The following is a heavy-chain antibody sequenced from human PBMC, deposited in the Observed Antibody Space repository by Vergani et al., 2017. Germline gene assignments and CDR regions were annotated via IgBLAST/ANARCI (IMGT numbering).Heavy chain of an antibody. D-gene: IGHD4-11*01. J-gene: IGHJ6*03. CDR1: GGSFTSYH. V-gene: IGHV4-34*01. CDR3: AIVNTETNGHLYYYYYMDV. CDR2: IDHTGRP. Sequence: QVQLQQWGGGLLKPSETLSLTCVVNGGSFTSYHWTWIRQSPGEGLEWVGDIDHTGRPDYNPSLKSRLTISVDKSRNQFSLTLNSVTATDTAIYFCAIVNTETNGHLYYYYYMDVWGQGTAVTVS.